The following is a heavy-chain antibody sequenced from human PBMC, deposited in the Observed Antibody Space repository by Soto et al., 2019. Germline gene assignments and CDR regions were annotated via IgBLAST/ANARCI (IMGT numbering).Heavy chain of an antibody. D-gene: IGHD5-12*01. CDR1: GFTFSSYA. CDR3: AKSLESSDIVATVDY. CDR2: ISYDGSNK. J-gene: IGHJ4*02. V-gene: IGHV3-30-3*01. Sequence: GGSLRLSCAASGFTFSSYAMHWVRQAPGKGLEWVAVISYDGSNKYYADSVKGRFTISRDNSENTLYLQMNSLRAEDTAVYYCAKSLESSDIVATVDYWGQGTLVTVSS.